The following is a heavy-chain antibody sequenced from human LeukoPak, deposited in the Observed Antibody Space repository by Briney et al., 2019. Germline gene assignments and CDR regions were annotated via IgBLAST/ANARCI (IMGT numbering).Heavy chain of an antibody. CDR1: GGSISSYY. CDR2: IYYSGST. V-gene: IGHV4-59*01. Sequence: SETLSLTCTVSGGSISSYYWSWIRQPPGKGLEWIGYIYYSGSTNYNPSLKSRVTISVDTSKNQFSLKLSSVSAADTAVYYCAREGPGSGSYYNEYYFDYWGQGTLSPSPQ. CDR3: AREGPGSGSYYNEYYFDY. J-gene: IGHJ4*02. D-gene: IGHD3-10*01.